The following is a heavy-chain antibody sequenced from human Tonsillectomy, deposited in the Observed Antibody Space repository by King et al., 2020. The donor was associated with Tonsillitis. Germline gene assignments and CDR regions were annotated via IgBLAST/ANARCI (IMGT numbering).Heavy chain of an antibody. CDR3: ARGPLGEELEWLLWGYFDY. V-gene: IGHV3-11*01. CDR2: ISSSGSTI. D-gene: IGHD3-3*01. J-gene: IGHJ4*02. CDR1: GFTFSDYY. Sequence: VQLVESGGGLVKPGGSLRLSCAASGFTFSDYYMSWIRQAPGKGLEWVSYISSSGSTIYYVDSVKGRFTISRDNAKNSLYLQMSSLRAEDTAVYYCARGPLGEELEWLLWGYFDYWGQGTLVTVSS.